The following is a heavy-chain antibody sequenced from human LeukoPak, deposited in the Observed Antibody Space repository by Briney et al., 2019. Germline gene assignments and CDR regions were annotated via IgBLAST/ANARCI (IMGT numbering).Heavy chain of an antibody. CDR3: ARLDSSGYYYFDY. J-gene: IGHJ4*02. V-gene: IGHV4-59*01. CDR2: IYYSGST. D-gene: IGHD3-22*01. Sequence: PSETLSLTCTVSGGSMSSYYWSWIRQPPGKGLEWIGYIYYSGSTNYSPSLKSRLTISVDTSKNQFSLKLNSVTAADTAVYYCARLDSSGYYYFDYWGQGTLVTVSS. CDR1: GGSMSSYY.